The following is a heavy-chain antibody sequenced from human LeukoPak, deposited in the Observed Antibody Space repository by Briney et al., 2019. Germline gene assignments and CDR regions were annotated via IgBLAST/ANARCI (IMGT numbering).Heavy chain of an antibody. Sequence: SETLSLTCTVSGDSLVSGHYWGWIRQPPGQGLEWVGSVYHSGSIYYNPSLKSRVIMSVDTSKNQFSLKLSSVTAADTAVYYCARAVVYSYYYYYYYMDVWGKGTTVTVSS. CDR3: ARAVVYSYYYYYYYMDV. J-gene: IGHJ6*03. V-gene: IGHV4-38-2*02. CDR1: GDSLVSGHY. CDR2: VYHSGSI. D-gene: IGHD2-8*02.